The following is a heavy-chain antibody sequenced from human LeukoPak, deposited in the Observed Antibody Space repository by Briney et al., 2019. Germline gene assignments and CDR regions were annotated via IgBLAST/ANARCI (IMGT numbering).Heavy chain of an antibody. CDR3: ARVGYCSTTSCSPYNWFDP. CDR1: GYTFTDYY. V-gene: IGHV1-2*02. Sequence: ASVKASCKTSGYTFTDYYIHWVRQAPGQGLGWLGWITPNSGGTNYAQKFQGRVTMTRDTSTSTAYMDLSRLRSDDTAVYYCARVGYCSTTSCSPYNWFDPWGQGTLVTVSS. J-gene: IGHJ5*02. D-gene: IGHD2-2*01. CDR2: ITPNSGGT.